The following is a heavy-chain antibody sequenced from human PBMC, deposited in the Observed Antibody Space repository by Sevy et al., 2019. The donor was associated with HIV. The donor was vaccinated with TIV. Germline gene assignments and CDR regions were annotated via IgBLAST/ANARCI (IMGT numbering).Heavy chain of an antibody. D-gene: IGHD2-21*02. Sequence: GGSLRLSCAASGFTFSSFSMNWVRQAPGKTLEWISYISSSGSSIYYADSVKGRFSISRDNAKRSLYLQMNSLRDEDTAVYYCARASSPYCGGDRLYAFNIRGQGTMVTVSS. CDR1: GFTFSSFS. CDR3: ARASSPYCGGDRLYAFNI. J-gene: IGHJ3*02. V-gene: IGHV3-48*02. CDR2: ISSSGSSI.